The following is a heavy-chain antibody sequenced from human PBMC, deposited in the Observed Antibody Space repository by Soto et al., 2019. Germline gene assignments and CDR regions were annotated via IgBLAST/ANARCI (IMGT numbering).Heavy chain of an antibody. CDR2: IYYSGST. CDR1: GGSISSGGYY. D-gene: IGHD3-22*01. Sequence: SETLSLTCTVSGGSISSGGYYWSWIRQHPGKGLEWIGYIYYSGSTYYNPSLKSRVTISVDTSKNQFSLKLSSVTAADTAVYYCARESLDYYDSLSPNLRTYFFDYWGQGTLVTVSS. CDR3: ARESLDYYDSLSPNLRTYFFDY. V-gene: IGHV4-31*03. J-gene: IGHJ4*02.